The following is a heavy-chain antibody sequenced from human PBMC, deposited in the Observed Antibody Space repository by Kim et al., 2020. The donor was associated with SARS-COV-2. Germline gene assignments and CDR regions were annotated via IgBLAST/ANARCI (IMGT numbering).Heavy chain of an antibody. J-gene: IGHJ5*02. Sequence: SETLSLTCTVSGGSISSSSYYWGWIRQPPGKGLEWIGSIYYSGSTYYNPSLKSRVTISVDTSKNQFSLKLSSVTAADTAVYYCARRCYDFWRSDGEFDPWGQGTLVTVSS. CDR2: IYYSGST. CDR3: ARRCYDFWRSDGEFDP. D-gene: IGHD3-3*01. V-gene: IGHV4-39*01. CDR1: GGSISSSSYY.